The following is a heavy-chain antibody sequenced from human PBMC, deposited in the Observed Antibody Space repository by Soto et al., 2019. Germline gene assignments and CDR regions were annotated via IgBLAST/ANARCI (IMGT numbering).Heavy chain of an antibody. Sequence: SETLSLTCTVSGGSVSSGSYYWSWIRQPPGKGLEWIGYIYYSGSTNYNPSLKSRVTISVDTSKNQFSLKLSSVTAADTAVYYCARRGYTYGQAQVDYWGQGTLLTVSS. J-gene: IGHJ4*02. CDR2: IYYSGST. CDR1: GGSVSSGSYY. V-gene: IGHV4-61*01. D-gene: IGHD5-18*01. CDR3: ARRGYTYGQAQVDY.